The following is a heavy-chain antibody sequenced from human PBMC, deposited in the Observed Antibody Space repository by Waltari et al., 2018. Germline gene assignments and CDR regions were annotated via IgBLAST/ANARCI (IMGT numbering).Heavy chain of an antibody. CDR1: GFTFDDYA. CDR3: AKDELYDSSGYFDY. J-gene: IGHJ4*02. CDR2: ISWNSGSI. V-gene: IGHV3-9*01. D-gene: IGHD3-22*01. Sequence: EVQLVESGGGVVQPGRSLRISCSASGFTFDDYAMPWVRQAPGKGLAWVSGISWNSGSIGYADSVKCRFTISRDNAKNSLYLQINSLRAEDTALYYCAKDELYDSSGYFDYWGQGTLVTVSS.